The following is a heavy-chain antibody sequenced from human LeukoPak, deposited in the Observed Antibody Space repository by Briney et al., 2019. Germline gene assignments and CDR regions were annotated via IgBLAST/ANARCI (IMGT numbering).Heavy chain of an antibody. J-gene: IGHJ4*02. CDR2: ISYDGSNK. CDR1: GSTFSSYG. D-gene: IGHD6-19*01. CDR3: AKISSGPTGY. V-gene: IGHV3-30*18. Sequence: GGSLRLSCAASGSTFSSYGMHWVRQAPGKGLEWVAVISYDGSNKYYADSVKGRFTISRDNSKNTLYLQMNSLRAEDTAVYYCAKISSGPTGYWGQGTLVTVSS.